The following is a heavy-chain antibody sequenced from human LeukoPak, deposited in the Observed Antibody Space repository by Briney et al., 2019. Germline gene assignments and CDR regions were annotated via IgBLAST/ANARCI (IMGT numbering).Heavy chain of an antibody. V-gene: IGHV4-4*07. CDR2: IYTSGST. CDR1: GGSISSYY. J-gene: IGHJ3*02. D-gene: IGHD3-9*01. CDR3: ARDGKTGYDILTGYYHKDAFDI. Sequence: ETLSLTCTVSGGSISSYYWSWIRQPAGKGLEWIGRIYTSGSTNYNPSLKSRVTMSVDTSKNQFSLKLSSVTAADTAVYYCARDGKTGYDILTGYYHKDAFDIWGQGTMVTVSS.